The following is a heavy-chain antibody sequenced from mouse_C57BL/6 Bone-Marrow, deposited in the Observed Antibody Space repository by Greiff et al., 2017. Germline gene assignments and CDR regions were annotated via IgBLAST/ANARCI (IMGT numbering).Heavy chain of an antibody. CDR2: IHPNSGST. J-gene: IGHJ2*01. CDR3: ARSESPYYYGSSYNFDY. Sequence: QVQLQQPGAELVKPGASVKLSCKASGYTFTSYWMHWVKQRPGQGLEWIGMIHPNSGSTNYNEKFKSKATLTVDKSSSTAYMQLSSLTSEDSAVYYCARSESPYYYGSSYNFDYWGQGTTLTVSS. CDR1: GYTFTSYW. D-gene: IGHD1-1*01. V-gene: IGHV1-64*01.